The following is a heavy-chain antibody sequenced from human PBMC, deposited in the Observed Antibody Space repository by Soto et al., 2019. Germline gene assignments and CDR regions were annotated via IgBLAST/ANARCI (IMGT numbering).Heavy chain of an antibody. Sequence: EVQLLESGGGLVQPGGSLRLSCAASGFTFSSYAMSWVRQAPGKGLEWVSAISGSGGSTYYADSVKGRFTISRDNSKNTLYLQMNSLRAEDTAVYYCAKLPTPLVGATSDAFDIWGQGTMVTVSS. J-gene: IGHJ3*02. CDR2: ISGSGGST. D-gene: IGHD1-26*01. CDR3: AKLPTPLVGATSDAFDI. CDR1: GFTFSSYA. V-gene: IGHV3-23*01.